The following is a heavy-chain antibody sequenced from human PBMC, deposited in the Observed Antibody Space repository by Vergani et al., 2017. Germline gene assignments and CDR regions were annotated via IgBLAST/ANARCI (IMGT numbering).Heavy chain of an antibody. J-gene: IGHJ4*02. D-gene: IGHD5-18*01. CDR3: SRGRGYRFGYSDY. CDR1: GFSFGDYA. V-gene: IGHV3-49*04. Sequence: VQLVESGGGVVQPGTSLRLSCVVSGFSFGDYAMTWVRQAPGKGLGWVAFIRNKAYGGTTEYAASVKGRFTISRDDSKRLAYLQLSGLKTEDTAVYFCSRGRGYRFGYSDYWGQGTLVTVSS. CDR2: IRNKAYGGTT.